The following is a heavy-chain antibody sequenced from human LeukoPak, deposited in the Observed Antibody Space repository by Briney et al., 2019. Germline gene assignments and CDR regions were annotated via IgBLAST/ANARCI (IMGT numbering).Heavy chain of an antibody. CDR2: IYYSGST. J-gene: IGHJ4*02. Sequence: NPLETLSLTCTVSGGSISSSSYYWGWIRQPPGKGLEWIGSIYYSGSTYYNPSLKSRVTISVDTSKNQFSLKLSSVTAADTAVYYCARDRLSIAAAGSYWGQGTLVTVSS. D-gene: IGHD6-13*01. CDR3: ARDRLSIAAAGSY. V-gene: IGHV4-39*07. CDR1: GGSISSSSYY.